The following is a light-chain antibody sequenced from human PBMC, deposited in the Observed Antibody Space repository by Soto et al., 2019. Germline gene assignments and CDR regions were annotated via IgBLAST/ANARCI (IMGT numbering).Light chain of an antibody. J-gene: IGLJ2*01. V-gene: IGLV2-14*01. CDR3: SSYTSTNFVI. CDR1: SSDIGDYKY. CDR2: DVS. Sequence: QSALTQPASVSGSPGQSITISCTGSSSDIGDYKYVSWYKQHPGNAPKLMIYDVSNRPSGVSNRFSGSKSGNTASLTISGLQAEDEADYYCSSYTSTNFVIFGGGTKLTVL.